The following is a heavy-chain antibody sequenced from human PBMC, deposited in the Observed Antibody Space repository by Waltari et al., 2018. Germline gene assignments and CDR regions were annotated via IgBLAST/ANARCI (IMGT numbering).Heavy chain of an antibody. CDR3: AKDEGYAGKDGDLRH. V-gene: IGHV3-23*04. CDR2: ISGEGENS. CDR1: GFLFSKYA. Sequence: EVQLVESGGDLVQPGESIRLSCGISGFLFSKYAMSWVRQAPGKGLEWVSGISGEGENSYYAESVKGRFTISRDNSRNILYLQMNRLRADDTGVYYCAKDEGYAGKDGDLRHWGQGSLVSVSS. D-gene: IGHD2-2*01. J-gene: IGHJ1*01.